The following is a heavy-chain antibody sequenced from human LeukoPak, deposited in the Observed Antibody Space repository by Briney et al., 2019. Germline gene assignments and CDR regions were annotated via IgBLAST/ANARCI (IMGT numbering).Heavy chain of an antibody. J-gene: IGHJ3*02. CDR3: ASGRTPRAFDI. V-gene: IGHV4-34*01. Sequence: PSETLSLTCAVYGGSFSGYYWSWIRQPPGKGLEWIGEINHSGSTNYNPPLKSRVTISVDTSKNQFSLKLSSVTAADTAVYYCASGRTPRAFDIWGQGTMVTVSS. CDR2: INHSGST. CDR1: GGSFSGYY.